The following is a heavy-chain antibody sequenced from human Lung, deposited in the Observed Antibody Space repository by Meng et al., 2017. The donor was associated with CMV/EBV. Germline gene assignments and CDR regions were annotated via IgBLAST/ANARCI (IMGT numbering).Heavy chain of an antibody. J-gene: IGHJ6*02. CDR2: IYYSGST. D-gene: IGHD2-2*01. Sequence: SXTLSLXCTVSGGSISSYYWSWIRQPPGKGLEWIGYIYYSGSTNYNPSLKSRVTISVDTSKNQLSLKLSSVTAADTAVYYCARDRGYCSSTSCYYYYGMDVWXQGTTVTVSS. CDR1: GGSISSYY. V-gene: IGHV4-59*01. CDR3: ARDRGYCSSTSCYYYYGMDV.